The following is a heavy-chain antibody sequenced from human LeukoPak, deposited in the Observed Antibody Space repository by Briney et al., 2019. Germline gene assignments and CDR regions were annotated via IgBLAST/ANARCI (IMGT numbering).Heavy chain of an antibody. CDR2: IDGGRAPG. CDR1: GFAFGSEA. V-gene: IGHV3-23*01. Sequence: GGSLRLSCAVSGFAFGSEAMSWVRQSPARGLEWVAIIDGGRAPGFYADSVKGRFTVSRDDSTSMLFLQMNSLRVEDTAIYYCAKDSFSANGIYDALDVWGPGTMVTVSS. J-gene: IGHJ3*01. CDR3: AKDSFSANGIYDALDV. D-gene: IGHD1-26*01.